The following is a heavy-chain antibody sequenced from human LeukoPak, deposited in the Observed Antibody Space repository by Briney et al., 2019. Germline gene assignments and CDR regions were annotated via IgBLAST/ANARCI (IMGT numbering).Heavy chain of an antibody. V-gene: IGHV3-53*01. Sequence: PGGSLRLSCAASRFIFTNYWIHWVRRAPGKGLEWVSFIHRDDKTYYADSVKGRFTMSRDSSKNTLYLQMNSLGADDTAVYYCAREVISTPSYFDYWGQGILVTVSS. J-gene: IGHJ4*02. D-gene: IGHD2-2*01. CDR2: IHRDDKT. CDR1: RFIFTNYW. CDR3: AREVISTPSYFDY.